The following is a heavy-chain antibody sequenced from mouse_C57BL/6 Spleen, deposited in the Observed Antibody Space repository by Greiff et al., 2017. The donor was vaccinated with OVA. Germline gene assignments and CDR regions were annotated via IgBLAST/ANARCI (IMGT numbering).Heavy chain of an antibody. Sequence: EVQLVESGGDLVKPGGSLKLSCAASGFTFSSYGMSWVRQTPDKRLEWVATISSGGSYTYYPDSVKGRVTISRDNAKTTLYLQLSSLKSEDTAMYYCARHYASVAYFDVWGTGTTVTVSS. J-gene: IGHJ1*03. CDR1: GFTFSSYG. D-gene: IGHD6-5*01. V-gene: IGHV5-6*01. CDR2: ISSGGSYT. CDR3: ARHYASVAYFDV.